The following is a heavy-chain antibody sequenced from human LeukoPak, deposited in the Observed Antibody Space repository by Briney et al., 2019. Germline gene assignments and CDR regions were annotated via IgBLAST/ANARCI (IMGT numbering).Heavy chain of an antibody. CDR3: ASRHSSTWPFDY. J-gene: IGHJ4*02. CDR1: GFTFSSQS. Sequence: PGGSLRLSCAASGFTFSSQSMSWVRQAPGKGLEWVSHISSSSSTIYYADSVKGRFTISRDNAKNSLYLQMDSLRDEDTAMYYCASRHSSTWPFDYWGQGTLVTVSS. V-gene: IGHV3-48*02. D-gene: IGHD6-13*01. CDR2: ISSSSSTI.